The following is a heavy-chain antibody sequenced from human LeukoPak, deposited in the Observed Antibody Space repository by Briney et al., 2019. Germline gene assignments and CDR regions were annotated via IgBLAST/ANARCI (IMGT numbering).Heavy chain of an antibody. CDR3: ARARGYYYDSFDY. CDR2: ISGSGGNT. Sequence: PGGSLRLSCAASGFTFSSYAMSWVRQAPGKGLEWVSGISGSGGNTYYADSVKGRFTISRDNAENTLFLQMNSLTAEDTAVYYCARARGYYYDSFDYWGQGTLVTISS. CDR1: GFTFSSYA. V-gene: IGHV3-23*01. D-gene: IGHD3-22*01. J-gene: IGHJ4*02.